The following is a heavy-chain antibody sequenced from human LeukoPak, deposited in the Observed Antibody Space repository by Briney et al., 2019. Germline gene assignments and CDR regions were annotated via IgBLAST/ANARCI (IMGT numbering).Heavy chain of an antibody. D-gene: IGHD1-26*01. CDR1: GFTLSNAY. V-gene: IGHV3-15*01. Sequence: GGSLRLSCAASGFTLSNAYMSWVRQAPGKGLEWVGRIKNKTNGGSTDYAAPVKGRFTISRDDSKNTLYLQMNSLKTEDTAVYYCTTTIVGVTTWFDPWGQGTLVTVSS. CDR2: IKNKTNGGST. CDR3: TTTIVGVTTWFDP. J-gene: IGHJ5*02.